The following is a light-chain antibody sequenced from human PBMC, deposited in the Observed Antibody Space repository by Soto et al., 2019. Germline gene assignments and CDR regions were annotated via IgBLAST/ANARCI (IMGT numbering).Light chain of an antibody. J-gene: IGKJ4*01. CDR3: QQANSFPLT. CDR1: QGISSW. CDR2: AAS. V-gene: IGKV1-12*01. Sequence: DIQMTQSPSSVSESVGDRVTITCRASQGISSWLARYQQKPGKAPKLLIYAASSLQSGVPSRFSASGSGTDFTLTISSLQPEEFATSYCQQANSFPLTFGGGTKVEIK.